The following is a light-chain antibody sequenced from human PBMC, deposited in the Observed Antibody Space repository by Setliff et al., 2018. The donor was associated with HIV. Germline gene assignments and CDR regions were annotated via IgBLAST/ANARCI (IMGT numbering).Light chain of an antibody. CDR2: DVY. Sequence: QSALTQPRSVSGSLGQSVAISCSGSSSDVGAYNHASWYQQYPGKAPTLIIHDVYQRPSGVPDRFSGSKSGNTASLTISGLRAEDEADYYCYSYATRSYVFGTGTKVTVL. V-gene: IGLV2-11*01. CDR1: SSDVGAYNH. CDR3: YSYATRSYV. J-gene: IGLJ1*01.